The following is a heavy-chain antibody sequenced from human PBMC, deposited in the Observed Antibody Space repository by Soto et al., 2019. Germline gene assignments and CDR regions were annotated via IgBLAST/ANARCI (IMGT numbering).Heavy chain of an antibody. Sequence: PSETLSLTCAVSDSSISSGYYWGWIRQPPGRGLEWIGRINHRGSTYYNPSLKSRVTISLDTSKNQFSLKLSSVTAADTAVYYCASSGYNFEAFDIWGQGTMVTVSS. CDR1: DSSISSGYY. CDR3: ASSGYNFEAFDI. D-gene: IGHD5-12*01. J-gene: IGHJ3*02. V-gene: IGHV4-38-2*01. CDR2: INHRGST.